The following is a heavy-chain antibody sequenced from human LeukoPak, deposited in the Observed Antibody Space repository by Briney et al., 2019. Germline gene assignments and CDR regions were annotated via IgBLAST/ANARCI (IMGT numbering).Heavy chain of an antibody. CDR2: ITSSGSSI. J-gene: IGHJ4*02. Sequence: GGSLRLSCAASGFTFSSYSMNWVRQAPGKGLEWVSSITSSGSSIYYADSVKGRFTISRDNAKNSLYLQMNSLRAEDTAVYYCARAQIEDYWGQGTLVTVSS. V-gene: IGHV3-21*01. CDR3: ARAQIEDY. CDR1: GFTFSSYS.